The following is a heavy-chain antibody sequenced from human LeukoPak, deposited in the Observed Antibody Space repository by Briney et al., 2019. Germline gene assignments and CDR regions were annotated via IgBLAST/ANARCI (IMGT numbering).Heavy chain of an antibody. CDR1: GGTLSSYA. CDR3: ARAARPWNWFDP. J-gene: IGHJ5*02. CDR2: IIPIFGTA. Sequence: SVKVSCKASGGTLSSYAISCVRQAPGQGLEWMGGIIPIFGTANYAQKFQGRVTITADESTSTAYMELSSLRSEDTAVYYCARAARPWNWFDPWGQGTLVTVSP. V-gene: IGHV1-69*13. D-gene: IGHD6-6*01.